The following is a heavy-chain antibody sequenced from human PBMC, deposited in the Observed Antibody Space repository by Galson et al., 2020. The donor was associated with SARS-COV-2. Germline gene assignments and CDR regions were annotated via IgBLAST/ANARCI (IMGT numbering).Heavy chain of an antibody. CDR2: MSYDHENNE. Sequence: LSCAVSGFPFSRFAMHWVRQAPGKGLEWVAVMSYDHENNEYYAESVRGRFTISRDNSKNTLYLQMNSLRSDDTAVYYCARGGWTMARGVLLDYWGQGTLVTVSS. CDR1: GFPFSRFA. V-gene: IGHV3-30*01. CDR3: ARGGWTMARGVLLDY. J-gene: IGHJ4*02. D-gene: IGHD3-10*01.